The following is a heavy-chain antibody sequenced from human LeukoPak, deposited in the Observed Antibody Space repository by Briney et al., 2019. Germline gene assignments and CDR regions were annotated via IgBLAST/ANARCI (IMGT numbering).Heavy chain of an antibody. D-gene: IGHD3-9*01. CDR1: GYTLTELS. V-gene: IGHV1-24*01. CDR3: ATPSFDSLLYYFDY. Sequence: GDSVKVSCKVSGYTLTELSMHWVRQAPGKGLEWMGGFDPEDGETIYAQKFQGRVTMTEDTSTDTAYMELSSLRPEDTAVYYCATPSFDSLLYYFDYWGQGTLVTVSS. CDR2: FDPEDGET. J-gene: IGHJ4*02.